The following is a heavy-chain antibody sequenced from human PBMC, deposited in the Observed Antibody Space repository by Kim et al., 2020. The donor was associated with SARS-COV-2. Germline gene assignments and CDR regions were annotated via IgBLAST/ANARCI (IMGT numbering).Heavy chain of an antibody. J-gene: IGHJ4*02. V-gene: IGHV1-69*04. Sequence: SVKVSCKASGGTFSSYTINWVRQAPGQGLEWMGRIIPILGIANYAQKFQGRVTITADKSTSTAYMELSSLRSEDTAVYYCAREWYYYDSSGYRYPNDYWGQGTLVTVSS. CDR2: IIPILGIA. D-gene: IGHD3-22*01. CDR1: GGTFSSYT. CDR3: AREWYYYDSSGYRYPNDY.